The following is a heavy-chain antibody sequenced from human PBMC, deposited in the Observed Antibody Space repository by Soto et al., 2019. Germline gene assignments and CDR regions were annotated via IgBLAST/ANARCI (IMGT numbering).Heavy chain of an antibody. V-gene: IGHV3-23*01. CDR2: ISGSGGRT. J-gene: IGHJ4*02. CDR3: AKTSYSSSWYLDY. CDR1: GFTFSSYA. D-gene: IGHD6-13*01. Sequence: GGSLRLSCAASGFTFSSYAMSWVRQAPGKGLEWVSAISGSGGRTYCADSVKGRFTISRDNSKNTLYMQMNSLRAEDTAAYYCAKTSYSSSWYLDYWGQGTPVTVSS.